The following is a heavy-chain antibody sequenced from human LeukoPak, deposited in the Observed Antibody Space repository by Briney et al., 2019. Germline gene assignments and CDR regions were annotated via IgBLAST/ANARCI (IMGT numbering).Heavy chain of an antibody. Sequence: GASVKVSCKASGYTFTGYYMHWVPQAPGQGLEWMGWINPNSGGTNYAQKFQGRVTMTRDTSISTAYMELSRLRSDDTAVYYCAREYYDTSGRKYGFDIWGQGTMVTVSS. CDR1: GYTFTGYY. V-gene: IGHV1-2*02. J-gene: IGHJ3*02. D-gene: IGHD3-22*01. CDR2: INPNSGGT. CDR3: AREYYDTSGRKYGFDI.